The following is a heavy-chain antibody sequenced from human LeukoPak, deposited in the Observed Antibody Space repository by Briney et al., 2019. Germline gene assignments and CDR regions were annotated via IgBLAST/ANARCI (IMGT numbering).Heavy chain of an antibody. V-gene: IGHV1-2*02. CDR1: GYIFTGYY. CDR3: ARDPSVKYYMDV. Sequence: GATVDVFCNASGYIFTGYYLHWVRQAPGQGREWMGWIDPKSGGTKIAQNYKGRVTMTRDTSISTAYMELSRLASDDTAVYYCARDPSVKYYMDVWGTGTPV. D-gene: IGHD4-17*01. J-gene: IGHJ6*03. CDR2: IDPKSGGT.